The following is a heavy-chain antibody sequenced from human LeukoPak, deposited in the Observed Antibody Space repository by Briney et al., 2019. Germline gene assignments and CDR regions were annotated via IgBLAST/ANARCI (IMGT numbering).Heavy chain of an antibody. CDR2: IFYSGST. V-gene: IGHV4-59*01. CDR1: GASIYGYY. CDR3: ARDRNRKKIMVRGYEDYGMDA. J-gene: IGHJ6*02. D-gene: IGHD3-10*01. Sequence: SETLSLTCTVSGASIYGYYWSWIRQPPGKGLEWIWSIFYSGSTDYNPSLKSRVTISVDTSKNQFSLKLTSVTAADTAVYYCARDRNRKKIMVRGYEDYGMDAWGQGTTVTVS.